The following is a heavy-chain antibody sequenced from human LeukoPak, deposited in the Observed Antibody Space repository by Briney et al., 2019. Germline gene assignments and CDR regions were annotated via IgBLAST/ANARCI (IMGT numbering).Heavy chain of an antibody. CDR2: VNWSGGSA. CDR3: ARAPITSPFYFDY. D-gene: IGHD2-2*01. Sequence: GGSLRLSGTASGFAFDEHGMSWVRQVPGKGLEWVSGVNWSGGSAGYADPLRGRFTISRDHAKNSLYLQMDSLRAEDTALYYCARAPITSPFYFDYWGQRTPVTVSS. V-gene: IGHV3-20*04. CDR1: GFAFDEHG. J-gene: IGHJ4*02.